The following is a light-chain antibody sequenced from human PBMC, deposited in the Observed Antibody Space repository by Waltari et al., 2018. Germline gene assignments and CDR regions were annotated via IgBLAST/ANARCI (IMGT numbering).Light chain of an antibody. Sequence: QSALTQPASVSGSPGQSITLSCTGTSSYVGTYTYVSSYQQHPGKAPKLMIFDVSIRPSGVSKRFSGSKSGNTASLTISGLQAEDEADYYCSSYISSSTLELFGGGTSLTVL. J-gene: IGLJ2*01. CDR2: DVS. CDR1: SSYVGTYTY. V-gene: IGLV2-14*03. CDR3: SSYISSSTLEL.